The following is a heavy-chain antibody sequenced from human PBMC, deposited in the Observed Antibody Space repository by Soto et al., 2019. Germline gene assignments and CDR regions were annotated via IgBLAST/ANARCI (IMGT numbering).Heavy chain of an antibody. D-gene: IGHD6-19*01. V-gene: IGHV1-18*01. CDR2: ISPYNGNT. Sequence: QVQLVQSGAEVKEPGASVKVSCKASGYTFVSYGISWVRQAPGQGLEWMGWISPYNGNTNYAPKFQGRVTMTTDPSTSTVYMELRSRRSDDTAVYYCSRDAHKWLVAAFDTWGQGTMVTVSS. CDR1: GYTFVSYG. CDR3: SRDAHKWLVAAFDT. J-gene: IGHJ3*02.